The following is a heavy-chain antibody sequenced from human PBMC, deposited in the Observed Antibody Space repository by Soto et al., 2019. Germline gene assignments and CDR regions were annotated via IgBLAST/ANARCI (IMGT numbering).Heavy chain of an antibody. V-gene: IGHV4-59*08. CDR1: GGSISSYY. CDR2: IYYSGST. D-gene: IGHD6-13*01. CDR3: ARVAAAGTEPQYYYYYYGMDV. J-gene: IGHJ6*02. Sequence: SETPSLTCTVSGGSISSYYWSWIRQPPGKGLEWIGYIYYSGSTYYNPSLKSRVTISVDTSKNQFSLKLSSVTAADTAVYYCARVAAAGTEPQYYYYYYGMDVWGQGTTVTVSS.